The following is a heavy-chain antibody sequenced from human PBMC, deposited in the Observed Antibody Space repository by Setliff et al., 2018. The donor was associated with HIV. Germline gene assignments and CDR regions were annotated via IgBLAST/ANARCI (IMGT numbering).Heavy chain of an antibody. V-gene: IGHV4-61*02. CDR1: GGSINSTSYY. D-gene: IGHD1-1*01. CDR2: IYTSGST. Sequence: PSETLSLTCTVSGGSINSTSYYWGWIRQPAGKGLEWIGRIYTSGSTNYNPSLKSRVTISVDTSKNHFSLKLRSVTAADTAVYYCAQLGMVDDFDYWGQGTLVTVSS. CDR3: AQLGMVDDFDY. J-gene: IGHJ4*02.